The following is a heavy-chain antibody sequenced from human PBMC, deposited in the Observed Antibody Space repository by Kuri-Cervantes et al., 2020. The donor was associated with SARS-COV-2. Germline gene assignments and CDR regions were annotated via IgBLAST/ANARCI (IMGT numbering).Heavy chain of an antibody. J-gene: IGHJ6*02. V-gene: IGHV3-30*18. CDR1: GFTFSSYG. D-gene: IGHD6-6*01. CDR3: AKDAGLEQLDFYYYGMDF. Sequence: GGSLRLSCAASGFTFSSYGMHWVRQAPGKGLEWVAVISYDGSNKYYADSVKGRFTISRDNSKNTQYLQMNSLRPEDTAVYYCAKDAGLEQLDFYYYGMDFWGQGTTVTVSS. CDR2: ISYDGSNK.